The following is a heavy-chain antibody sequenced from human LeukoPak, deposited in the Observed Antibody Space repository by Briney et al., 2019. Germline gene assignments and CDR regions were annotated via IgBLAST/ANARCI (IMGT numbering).Heavy chain of an antibody. CDR2: INPSGGST. J-gene: IGHJ5*02. V-gene: IGHV1-46*01. CDR1: GYTFTSYY. D-gene: IGHD3-10*01. Sequence: ASVKVSCKASGYTFTSYYMHWVRQAPGQGLEWMGIINPSGGSTSYAQKFQGRVTITRKPSISTAYMELSSLRSEDSAVCYCARAPRSTMVRGVIYWFDPWGQGTLVTVSS. CDR3: ARAPRSTMVRGVIYWFDP.